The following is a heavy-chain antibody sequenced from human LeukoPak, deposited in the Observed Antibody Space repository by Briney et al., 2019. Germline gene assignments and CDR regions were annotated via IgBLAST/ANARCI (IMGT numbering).Heavy chain of an antibody. V-gene: IGHV3-33*06. CDR2: IWYDGTNK. J-gene: IGHJ4*03. CDR1: GFTFSSFG. CDR3: AKGGLYYYDY. Sequence: GGSLRLSCAASGFTFSSFGMHWVRQAPGKGLEWVAVIWYDGTNKYYADSVKGRFTISRDNSKNTVFLQMNTLRAEDTAVYHCAKGGLYYYDYWGQGTTVTVSS. D-gene: IGHD3-22*01.